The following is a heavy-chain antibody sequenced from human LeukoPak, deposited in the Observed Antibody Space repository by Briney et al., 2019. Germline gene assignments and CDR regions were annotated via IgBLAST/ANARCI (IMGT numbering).Heavy chain of an antibody. CDR3: ARLFEDYYYYGMDV. Sequence: GESLKISCKVSGYSFPSYWITWVRQVPGKGLEWMGRIAPSDSYTNYNPSFEGHVTMSVEKSITTVYLQWSSLKASDTTMYYCARLFEDYYYYGMDVWGQGTTVTVSS. CDR2: IAPSDSYT. CDR1: GYSFPSYW. D-gene: IGHD3-16*01. J-gene: IGHJ6*02. V-gene: IGHV5-10-1*01.